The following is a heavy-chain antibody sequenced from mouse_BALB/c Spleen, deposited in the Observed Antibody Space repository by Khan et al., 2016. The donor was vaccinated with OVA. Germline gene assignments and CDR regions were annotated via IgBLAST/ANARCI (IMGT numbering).Heavy chain of an antibody. D-gene: IGHD4-1*01. Sequence: EVQLVETGGDLVKPGGSLRLSCAASGFTFSTYGMSWVRQPPDKRLEWVATINSDGDYTYYPDTVKGRSTISRNNAENTLYLQMSSLKSVDTAIYYCASHLTGSFAYWGQGTLVTVSA. CDR1: GFTFSTYG. CDR2: INSDGDYT. J-gene: IGHJ3*01. V-gene: IGHV5-6*01. CDR3: ASHLTGSFAY.